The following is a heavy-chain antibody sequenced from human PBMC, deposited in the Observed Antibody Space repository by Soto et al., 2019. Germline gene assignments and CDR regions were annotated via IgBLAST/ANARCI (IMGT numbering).Heavy chain of an antibody. CDR1: GGTFSSYA. Sequence: GASVKVSCKASGGTFSSYAISWVRQAPGQGLEWMGGIIPIFGTANYAQKFQGRVTITADKSTSTAYMELSSLRSEDTAVYYCASPYSIQYYCSGGSCSTAPYYYYGMDVWGQGTTVTVSS. CDR2: IIPIFGTA. V-gene: IGHV1-69*06. J-gene: IGHJ6*02. D-gene: IGHD2-15*01. CDR3: ASPYSIQYYCSGGSCSTAPYYYYGMDV.